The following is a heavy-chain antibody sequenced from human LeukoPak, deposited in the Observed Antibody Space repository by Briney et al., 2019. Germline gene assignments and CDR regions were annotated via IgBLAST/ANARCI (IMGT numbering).Heavy chain of an antibody. J-gene: IGHJ5*02. V-gene: IGHV1-2*02. CDR1: GYTFTSYY. Sequence: ASVKVSCKASGYTFTSYYMHWVRQAPGQGLEWMGWINPNSGGTNYAQKFQGRVTVTRDTSISTAYMELSRLRSDDTAVYYCARGVVPRRRSFDPWGQGTLVTVSS. D-gene: IGHD2-15*01. CDR3: ARGVVPRRRSFDP. CDR2: INPNSGGT.